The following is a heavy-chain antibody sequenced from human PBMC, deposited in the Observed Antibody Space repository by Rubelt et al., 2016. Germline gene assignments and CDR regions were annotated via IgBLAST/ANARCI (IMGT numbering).Heavy chain of an antibody. CDR1: GDSINSAYW. D-gene: IGHD7-27*01. CDR3: SRGGSFSWGS. Sequence: QVQLQESSPGLVKPSGTLSLTCAVSGDSINSAYWWSWVRQSPGKGLEWIGEIHHSGSTNSNPSLKSRVTISVDKSKNLFSLRRSSGTAAGTARYYCSRGGSFSWGSWGQGALVTVSS. V-gene: IGHV4-4*02. J-gene: IGHJ5*02. CDR2: IHHSGST.